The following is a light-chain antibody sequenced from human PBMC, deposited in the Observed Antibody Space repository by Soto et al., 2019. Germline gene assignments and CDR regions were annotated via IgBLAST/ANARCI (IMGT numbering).Light chain of an antibody. CDR1: SGHSSYA. Sequence: QPVLTQSPSASASLGASVKLICTLSSGHSSYAIAWHQQQPEKGPRYLMKLNSDGSHSKGDGIPDRFSGSSSGAERYLTISSLQSEDEADYYCQTWGTGTHVFGGGTKVTVL. J-gene: IGLJ2*01. CDR2: LNSDGSH. CDR3: QTWGTGTHV. V-gene: IGLV4-69*01.